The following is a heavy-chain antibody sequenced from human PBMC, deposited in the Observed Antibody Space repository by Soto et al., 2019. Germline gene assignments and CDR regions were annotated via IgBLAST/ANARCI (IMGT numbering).Heavy chain of an antibody. J-gene: IGHJ4*02. CDR1: GFTFSSHW. CDR2: IGPDGSST. D-gene: IGHD1-1*01. CDR3: ARNTNWSYDY. Sequence: GGSLRLSCAASGFTFSSHWMHWVRQAPGKGLVWVSHIGPDGSSTRDADSVQGRFTISRDNARNTLYLQMNTLRDEDTDVYYGARNTNWSYDYWGQGILVTVSS. V-gene: IGHV3-74*01.